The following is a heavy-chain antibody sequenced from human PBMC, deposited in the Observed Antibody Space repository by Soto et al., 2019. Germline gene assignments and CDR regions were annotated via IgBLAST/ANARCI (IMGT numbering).Heavy chain of an antibody. V-gene: IGHV3-48*01. CDR2: ISSSSSTI. D-gene: IGHD5-18*01. Sequence: GGSLRLSCAASGFTFSTYSMNWVRQAPGKGLEWVSYISSSSSTIFYTDSVKGRFTVSRDNAKNSLYLQMNSLRAEDTAVYYCARDPLWGTAMVLWYFDRWGRGTLVTVSS. CDR1: GFTFSTYS. J-gene: IGHJ2*01. CDR3: ARDPLWGTAMVLWYFDR.